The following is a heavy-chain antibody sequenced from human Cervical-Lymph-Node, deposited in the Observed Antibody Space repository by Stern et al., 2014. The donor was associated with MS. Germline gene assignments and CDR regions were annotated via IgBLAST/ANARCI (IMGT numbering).Heavy chain of an antibody. CDR3: ARDSTTGMDV. D-gene: IGHD1-1*01. CDR1: GDTFSSYA. V-gene: IGHV1-69*01. Sequence: VQLVESGAEVKKPGSSVKVSCKTSGDTFSSYAISWVRQGPGQGLAWMGGIVPIFGTANYAEKFQGRVTITADVSTNTAYMELSRLGSDDTAVYYCARDSTTGMDVWGQGTTVTVSS. J-gene: IGHJ6*02. CDR2: IVPIFGTA.